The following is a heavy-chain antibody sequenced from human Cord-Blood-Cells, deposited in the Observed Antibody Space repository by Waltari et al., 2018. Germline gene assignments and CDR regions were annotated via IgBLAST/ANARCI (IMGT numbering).Heavy chain of an antibody. CDR2: IRSKAYGGTT. J-gene: IGHJ4*02. CDR1: GFTFGDYA. CDR3: TSEIEPLGGSYQGFDY. V-gene: IGHV3-49*03. D-gene: IGHD1-26*01. Sequence: EVQLVESGGGLVQPGRSLSLSCTASGFTFGDYAMSWFRQAPGKGLEWVGFIRSKAYGGTTEYAASVKGRFTISRDDSKSIAYLQMNSLKTEDTAVYYCTSEIEPLGGSYQGFDYWGQGTLVTVSS.